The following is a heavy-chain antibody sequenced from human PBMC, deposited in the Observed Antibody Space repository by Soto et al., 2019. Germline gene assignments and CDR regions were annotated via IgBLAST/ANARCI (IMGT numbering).Heavy chain of an antibody. V-gene: IGHV3-30*03. D-gene: IGHD3-16*01. J-gene: IGHJ4*02. CDR2: ISRDGGTK. CDR1: GFTVSSYG. CDR3: DGGVASGQ. Sequence: QVQLVESGGGVVQPGRSLRLSCAASGFTVSSYGMHWVRQAPGKGLEWVAVISRDGGTKYYADSVKGRFTISRDNSRNTLFLEMKSLGGDYKAVYFFDGGVASGQWGQGTLVTVSS.